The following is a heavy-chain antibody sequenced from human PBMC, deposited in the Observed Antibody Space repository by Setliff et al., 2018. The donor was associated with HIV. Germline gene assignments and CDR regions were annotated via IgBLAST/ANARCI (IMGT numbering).Heavy chain of an antibody. Sequence: LSLTCTVSGGSISSGSYYWSWVRQPAGKGLEWIGRIYSSGSSNYNPSVKSRVTMSINTSKNQFSLQLSSVTAADTAMYYCARLRQWLAFFDSWGQGTLVTVSS. D-gene: IGHD6-19*01. CDR2: IYSSGSS. CDR3: ARLRQWLAFFDS. J-gene: IGHJ4*02. V-gene: IGHV4-61*02. CDR1: GGSISSGSYY.